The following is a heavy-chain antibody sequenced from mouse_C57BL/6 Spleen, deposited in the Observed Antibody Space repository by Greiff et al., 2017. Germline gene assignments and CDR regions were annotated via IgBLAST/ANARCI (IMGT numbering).Heavy chain of an antibody. J-gene: IGHJ3*01. CDR3: ARDLRGAEFAY. V-gene: IGHV3-6*01. CDR2: ISYDGSN. Sequence: EVQLQESGPGLVKPSQSLSLTCSVTGYSITSGYYWNWIRQFPGNKLEWMCYISYDGSNNYNPSLKNRISITRDTSKNQFFLKLNSVTTEDTATYYCARDLRGAEFAYWGQGTLVTVSA. CDR1: GYSITSGYY.